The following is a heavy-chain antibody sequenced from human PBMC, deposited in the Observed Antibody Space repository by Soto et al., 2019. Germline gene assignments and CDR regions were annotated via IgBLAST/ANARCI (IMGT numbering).Heavy chain of an antibody. CDR2: IYNSGAT. Sequence: SETLSLTCTVSGGSVNTDSYYWSWIRQPPGKGLEWIGYIYNSGATNYNRSLKSRVTISLDTSKSQFSLNLSSVTAADTAVYYCARTGGPVSFDYWGQGTPVTVS. CDR1: GGSVNTDSYY. V-gene: IGHV4-61*01. D-gene: IGHD2-15*01. CDR3: ARTGGPVSFDY. J-gene: IGHJ4*02.